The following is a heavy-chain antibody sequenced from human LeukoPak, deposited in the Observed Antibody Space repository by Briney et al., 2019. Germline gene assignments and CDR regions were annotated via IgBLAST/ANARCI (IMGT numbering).Heavy chain of an antibody. D-gene: IGHD1-26*01. CDR1: GFTFDEYG. J-gene: IGHJ4*02. CDR2: IKQDGSEK. Sequence: GGSLRLSCAASGFTFDEYGMSWVRQAPGKGLEWVANIKQDGSEKYYVDSVKGRFTISRDNAKNSLYLQMNSLRAEDTAVYYCARDKIVGATYFDYWGQGTLVTVSS. V-gene: IGHV3-7*01. CDR3: ARDKIVGATYFDY.